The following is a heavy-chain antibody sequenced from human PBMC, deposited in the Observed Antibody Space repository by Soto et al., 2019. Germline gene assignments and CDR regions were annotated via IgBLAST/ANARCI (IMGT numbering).Heavy chain of an antibody. CDR2: IWYDGSNK. Sequence: LRLSCAASGFTFSSYGMHWVRQAPGKGLEWVAVIWYDGSNKYYADSVKGRFTISRDNSKNTLYLQMNSLRAEDMAVYYCARGEAAAGLHDAFDIWGQGTMVTVSS. V-gene: IGHV3-33*01. CDR1: GFTFSSYG. J-gene: IGHJ3*02. D-gene: IGHD6-13*01. CDR3: ARGEAAAGLHDAFDI.